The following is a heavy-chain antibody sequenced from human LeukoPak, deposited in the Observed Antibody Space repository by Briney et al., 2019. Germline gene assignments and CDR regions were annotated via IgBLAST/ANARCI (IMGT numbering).Heavy chain of an antibody. D-gene: IGHD3-16*01. CDR2: INHSRST. CDR3: ARAVTSPDY. Sequence: PSETLSLTCAVYGGSFSGYYWSWIRQPPGKGLEWIGEINHSRSTNYNPSLKSRVTISVDTSKNQFSLKLSSVTAADTAVYYCARAVTSPDYWGQGTLVTVSS. V-gene: IGHV4-34*01. CDR1: GGSFSGYY. J-gene: IGHJ4*02.